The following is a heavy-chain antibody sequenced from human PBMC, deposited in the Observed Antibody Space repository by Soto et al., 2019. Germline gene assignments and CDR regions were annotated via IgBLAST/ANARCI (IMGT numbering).Heavy chain of an antibody. CDR1: GGSFSGYY. V-gene: IGHV4-34*01. CDR2: INHSGST. CDR3: ARGDWFKQNCSGSYLNWFDP. D-gene: IGHD3-10*02. J-gene: IGHJ5*02. Sequence: SETLSLTCAVYGGSFSGYYWSWIRQPPGKGLEWIGEINHSGSTNYNPSLKSRVTISVDTSKNQFSLKLSSVPAADTAVYYCARGDWFKQNCSGSYLNWFDPWGQGTLVTVSS.